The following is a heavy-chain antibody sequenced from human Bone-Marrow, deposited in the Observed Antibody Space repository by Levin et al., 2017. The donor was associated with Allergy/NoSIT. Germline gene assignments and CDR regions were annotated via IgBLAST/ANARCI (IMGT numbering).Heavy chain of an antibody. Sequence: GGSLRLSCAASGFKFSGSNMNWVRQAPGKGLEWVSYISSSGAINYADSVKGRFTISRDNARTSLYLEMNYLRAEDTAMYYCASVVTATYHAFDIWGQGTMVTVSS. V-gene: IGHV3-69-1*01. D-gene: IGHD2-21*02. CDR2: ISSSGAI. CDR1: GFKFSGSN. J-gene: IGHJ3*02. CDR3: ASVVTATYHAFDI.